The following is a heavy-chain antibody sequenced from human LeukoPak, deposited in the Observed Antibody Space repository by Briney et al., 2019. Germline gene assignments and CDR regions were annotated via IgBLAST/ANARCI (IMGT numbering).Heavy chain of an antibody. CDR3: ARETHDYRFVPTNSNFDY. J-gene: IGHJ4*02. CDR1: GGSISSYY. V-gene: IGHV4-4*07. Sequence: PSETLSLTCTVSGGSISSYYWNWIRQPAGKGLEWIGRIYTSGSTNYNPSLKSRVTMSVDTSKNQFSLKLSSVTAADTAVYYCARETHDYRFVPTNSNFDYWGQGTLVTVSS. D-gene: IGHD4-11*01. CDR2: IYTSGST.